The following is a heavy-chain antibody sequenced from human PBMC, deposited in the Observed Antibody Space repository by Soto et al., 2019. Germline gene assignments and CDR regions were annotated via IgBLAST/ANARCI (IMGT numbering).Heavy chain of an antibody. D-gene: IGHD4-4*01. J-gene: IGHJ4*02. V-gene: IGHV3-74*01. CDR1: GFTFSTYW. CDR3: ARATGSNYPFDY. CDR2: ISTDGSST. Sequence: EVQLVESGGGLVQPGGSLRLSCAATGFTFSTYWMHWFRHGPGKGLVWVSRISTDGSSTNYADSVKGRFTISRDNAKSTLYLQMNSLRAEDTAVYYCARATGSNYPFDYWGQGSLVTVSS.